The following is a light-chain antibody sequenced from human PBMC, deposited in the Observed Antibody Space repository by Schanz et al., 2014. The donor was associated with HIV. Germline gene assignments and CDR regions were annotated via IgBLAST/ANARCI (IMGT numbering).Light chain of an antibody. V-gene: IGLV2-8*01. Sequence: QSVLTQPPSASGSRGQSVTISCTGTSSDVGHYDYVSWYQQHPGKAPKLMIYEVSKRPSGVPDRFSGSKSGNTASLTVSGLQAEDEADYYCSSYAGNNNGVFGGGTKLTVL. J-gene: IGLJ3*02. CDR1: SSDVGHYDY. CDR2: EVS. CDR3: SSYAGNNNGV.